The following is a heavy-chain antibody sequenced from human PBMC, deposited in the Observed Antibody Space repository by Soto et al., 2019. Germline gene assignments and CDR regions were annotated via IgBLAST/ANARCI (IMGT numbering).Heavy chain of an antibody. CDR2: FDPEDGET. J-gene: IGHJ3*02. CDR1: GYTLTELS. V-gene: IGHV1-24*01. D-gene: IGHD5-18*01. CDR3: ATDQGGDTGYSYGRDAFDI. Sequence: ASVKVSCKVSGYTLTELSMHWVRQAPGKGLEWMGGFDPEDGETIYAQKFQGRVTMTEDTPTDTAYMELSSLRSEDTAVYYCATDQGGDTGYSYGRDAFDIWGQGTMVTVSS.